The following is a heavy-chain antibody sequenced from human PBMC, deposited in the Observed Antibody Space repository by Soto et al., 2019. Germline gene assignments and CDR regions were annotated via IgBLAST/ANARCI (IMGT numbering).Heavy chain of an antibody. J-gene: IGHJ6*02. Sequence: SETLSLTCTVSGGSISSYYWSWIRQPAGKGLEWIGRIYTSGSTNYNPSLKSRVTMSVDTSKNQFSPKLSSVTAADTAVYYCARELARRYQPAHMDVWGQGTTVTVSS. CDR2: IYTSGST. CDR1: GGSISSYY. CDR3: ARELARRYQPAHMDV. D-gene: IGHD2-2*01. V-gene: IGHV4-4*07.